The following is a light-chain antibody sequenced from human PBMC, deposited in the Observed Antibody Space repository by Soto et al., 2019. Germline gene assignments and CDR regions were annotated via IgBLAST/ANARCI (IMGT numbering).Light chain of an antibody. CDR3: QHYDHLPPLT. CDR2: DVS. Sequence: DIQMIQSPSSLSASVGDRVTITCQASQDIKNSLNWYQQKPGKAPKLLIYDVSNLETGVPSRFSGSGSGTHFSLTISSLQPEDVATYYCQHYDHLPPLTFGGGTRVQIK. J-gene: IGKJ4*01. CDR1: QDIKNS. V-gene: IGKV1-33*01.